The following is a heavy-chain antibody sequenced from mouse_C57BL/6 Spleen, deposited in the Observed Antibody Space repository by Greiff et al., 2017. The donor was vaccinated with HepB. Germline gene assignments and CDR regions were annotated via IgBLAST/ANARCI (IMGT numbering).Heavy chain of an antibody. CDR3: ASPYDYDDGYYAMDY. CDR2: IDPNSGGT. D-gene: IGHD2-4*01. Sequence: QVQLQQPGAELVKPGASVKLSCKASGYTFTSYWMHWVKQRPGRGLEWIGRIDPNSGGTKYNEKFKSKATLTVDKPSSTAYMQLSSLTSEDSAVYYCASPYDYDDGYYAMDYWGQGTSVTVSS. CDR1: GYTFTSYW. J-gene: IGHJ4*01. V-gene: IGHV1-72*01.